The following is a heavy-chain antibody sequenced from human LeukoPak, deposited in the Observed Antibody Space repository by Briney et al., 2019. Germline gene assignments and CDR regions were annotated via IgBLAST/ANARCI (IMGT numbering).Heavy chain of an antibody. CDR2: AYSGVNA. Sequence: SETLSLTCTVSGDSMHSYYWTWIRQSPEKGLEWIGRAYSGVNAYYNPSLQSRVTISVDKSNNQFSLDLTSVTAADTALYYCAREKSGTLTRAYYYIDVWGKGNTVTVSS. V-gene: IGHV4-4*07. D-gene: IGHD1-26*01. CDR1: GDSMHSYY. CDR3: AREKSGTLTRAYYYIDV. J-gene: IGHJ6*03.